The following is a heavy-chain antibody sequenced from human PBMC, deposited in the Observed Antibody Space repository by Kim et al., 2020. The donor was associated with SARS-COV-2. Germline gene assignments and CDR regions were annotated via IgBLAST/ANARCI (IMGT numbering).Heavy chain of an antibody. CDR2: NT. Sequence: NTNYAQKLQGRVTMTTDTSTSTAYMELRSLRSDDTAVYYCARGEVKWFDPWGQGTLVTVSS. V-gene: IGHV1-18*01. J-gene: IGHJ5*02. CDR3: ARGEVKWFDP.